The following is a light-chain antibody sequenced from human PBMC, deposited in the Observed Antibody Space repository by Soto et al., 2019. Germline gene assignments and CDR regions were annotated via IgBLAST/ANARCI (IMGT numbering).Light chain of an antibody. CDR1: QSIGSN. CDR2: GAS. J-gene: IGKJ5*01. V-gene: IGKV3D-15*03. Sequence: DKVMTQSPATLSVSPGESVTLSCRASQSIGSNLAWFQQKRGQTPRLLIYGASIRATGIPARFSGSGSGTDFTLTIDNLEPEDFAIYYCQQRNNWPPITFGQGTRLEIK. CDR3: QQRNNWPPIT.